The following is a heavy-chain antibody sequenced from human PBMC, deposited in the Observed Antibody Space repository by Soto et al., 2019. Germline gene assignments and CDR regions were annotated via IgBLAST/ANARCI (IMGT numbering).Heavy chain of an antibody. Sequence: QVQLVQSGAEVKKPGSSVKVSCKASGGTVSSYSINWVRQAPGQGREWMGEIIPIFGTANYAQKFQGRVTITADESTSTAYMELSSLRSEDTAVYYCARDGGRHSGGIDYWGQGTLVTVSS. CDR2: IIPIFGTA. V-gene: IGHV1-69*01. D-gene: IGHD1-26*01. CDR3: ARDGGRHSGGIDY. J-gene: IGHJ4*02. CDR1: GGTVSSYS.